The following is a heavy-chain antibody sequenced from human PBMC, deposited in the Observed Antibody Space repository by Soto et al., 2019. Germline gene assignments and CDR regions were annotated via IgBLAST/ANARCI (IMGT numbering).Heavy chain of an antibody. CDR1: GASISSGGYY. V-gene: IGHV4-31*03. Sequence: SETLSLTCTVSGASISSGGYYWSWIRQDPGKGLEWLGYIYDNGTTYYNPSLKSRVSISRDTSKNQFSLKMTSLTAADTAIYYCASGQVGATTWFDPWGQGTKVTVSS. CDR2: IYDNGTT. CDR3: ASGQVGATTWFDP. J-gene: IGHJ5*02. D-gene: IGHD1-26*01.